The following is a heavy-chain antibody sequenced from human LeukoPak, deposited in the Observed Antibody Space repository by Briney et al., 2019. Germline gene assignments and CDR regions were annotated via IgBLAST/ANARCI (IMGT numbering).Heavy chain of an antibody. CDR1: GFTFSSYG. J-gene: IGHJ4*02. CDR2: IRYDGSNK. CDR3: AKDQSLRAVSAFDY. D-gene: IGHD3-16*01. V-gene: IGHV3-30*02. Sequence: GGSLRLSCAASGFTFSSYGMHWVRQAPGKGLEWVAFIRYDGSNKYYADSVKGRFTISRDNSKNTLYLQMNSLRAEDTAVYYCAKDQSLRAVSAFDYWGQGTLVTVSS.